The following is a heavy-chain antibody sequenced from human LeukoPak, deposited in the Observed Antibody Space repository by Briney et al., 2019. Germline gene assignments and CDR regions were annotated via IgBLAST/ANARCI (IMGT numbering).Heavy chain of an antibody. CDR1: GYSFTAYY. J-gene: IGHJ5*02. CDR3: ASRGIAAARTSWFDP. D-gene: IGHD6-13*01. V-gene: IGHV1-2*02. Sequence: ASVKVSCKASGYSFTAYYMHWVRQAPGQGLEWMGWINPNSGGTNYAQKFQGRVTMTRDTSISTAYMELSSLRSEDTAVYYCASRGIAAARTSWFDPWGQGTLVTVSS. CDR2: INPNSGGT.